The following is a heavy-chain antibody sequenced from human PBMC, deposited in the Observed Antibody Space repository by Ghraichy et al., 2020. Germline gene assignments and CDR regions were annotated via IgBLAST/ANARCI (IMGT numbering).Heavy chain of an antibody. CDR3: AKNPFKRRYEVVPAASYYYYGMDV. D-gene: IGHD2-2*01. CDR2: ISGSGGST. J-gene: IGHJ6*02. Sequence: GGSLRLSCAASGFTFSSYAMSWVRQAPGKGLEWVSAISGSGGSTYYADSVKGRFTISRDNSKNTLYLQMNSLRAEDTAVYYCAKNPFKRRYEVVPAASYYYYGMDVWGQGTTVTVSS. V-gene: IGHV3-23*01. CDR1: GFTFSSYA.